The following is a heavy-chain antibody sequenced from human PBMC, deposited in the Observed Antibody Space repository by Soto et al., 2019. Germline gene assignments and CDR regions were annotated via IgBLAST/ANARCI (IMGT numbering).Heavy chain of an antibody. D-gene: IGHD2-15*01. CDR3: ARRGVVAAGNYYYYGMDV. CDR1: GYSFTSYW. CDR2: IYPGDSDT. J-gene: IGHJ6*02. Sequence: GESLKISCKGSGYSFTSYWIGWVRQMPEKGLEWMGIIYPGDSDTRYSPSFQGQVTISADKSISTPYLQWSSLKASDTAMYYCARRGVVAAGNYYYYGMDVWSQGTTVTVSS. V-gene: IGHV5-51*01.